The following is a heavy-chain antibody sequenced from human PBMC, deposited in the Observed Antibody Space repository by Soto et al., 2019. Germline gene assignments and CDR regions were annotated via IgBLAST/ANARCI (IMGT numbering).Heavy chain of an antibody. CDR1: GGVFSSFA. CDR2: IIPIFGTA. D-gene: IGHD2-21*02. V-gene: IGHV1-69*01. J-gene: IGHJ4*02. Sequence: QVQLVQSGAEVKKPGSSVRVSCKSSGGVFSSFAISWVRQAPGQGLEWMGGIIPIFGTANYAQKFQGRVTSTADDSTSTAYMELSSLRFEDTAVYYCARGRGNSAVVTTFDYWGQGTLVTVSS. CDR3: ARGRGNSAVVTTFDY.